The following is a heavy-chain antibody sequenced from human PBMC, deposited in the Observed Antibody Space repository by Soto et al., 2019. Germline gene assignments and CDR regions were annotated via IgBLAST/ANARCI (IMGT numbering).Heavy chain of an antibody. V-gene: IGHV3-30*18. Sequence: GGSLRLSCAASGFTFSIYGMQWVRQAPGKGLEWVAVISYDGYLKYYVDAVKGRFTVARDNSKNTLFLEMNSLRVEDTAVYFCAKDFKVSGSHYGTLNYYYGMDVWGQGTTVTVSS. D-gene: IGHD3-10*01. CDR1: GFTFSIYG. CDR2: ISYDGYLK. CDR3: AKDFKVSGSHYGTLNYYYGMDV. J-gene: IGHJ6*02.